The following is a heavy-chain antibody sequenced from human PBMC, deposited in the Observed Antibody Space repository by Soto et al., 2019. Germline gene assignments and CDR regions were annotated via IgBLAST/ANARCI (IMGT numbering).Heavy chain of an antibody. J-gene: IGHJ6*02. CDR2: MYNTGST. Sequence: LSLTCTVSGGSISSYYWSWIRQPPGKGLEWIGYMYNTGSTVYNPSFKSRVTISVDTSKNQFSLKLNSVTAADTAVYYCARDLWGYCGTDCYPLDVWGQGTTVTVSS. D-gene: IGHD2-21*02. CDR1: GGSISSYY. CDR3: ARDLWGYCGTDCYPLDV. V-gene: IGHV4-59*01.